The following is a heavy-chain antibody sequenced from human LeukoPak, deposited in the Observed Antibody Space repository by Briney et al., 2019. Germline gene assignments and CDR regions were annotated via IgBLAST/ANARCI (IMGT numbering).Heavy chain of an antibody. CDR1: GFTFTNAW. D-gene: IGHD3-10*01. J-gene: IGHJ4*02. V-gene: IGHV3-15*01. CDR3: TTDRGLTMIRGVLVD. CDR2: IKSKGGGETT. Sequence: GGSLRLSCAASGFTFTNAWMTWVRQAPGKGLEWVGRIKSKGGGETTDYAEPVKGRFSMSRDDSAATMYLQMYGLETEDTAVYYCTTDRGLTMIRGVLVDWGQGALVTVSS.